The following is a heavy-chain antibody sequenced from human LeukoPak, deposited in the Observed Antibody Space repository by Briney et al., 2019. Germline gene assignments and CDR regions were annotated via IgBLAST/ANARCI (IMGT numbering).Heavy chain of an antibody. CDR1: GITLSTYW. CDR3: ARDQGAFDM. J-gene: IGHJ3*02. CDR2: IKQDGSEK. Sequence: GGSLRLSCAGSGITLSTYWMSWIRQAPGQGLEWVGDIKQDGSEKYFVDSLRGRFTISRDNAKNSLFLQMNSLRAEDTAVYYCARDQGAFDMWGQGTMVTVSS. V-gene: IGHV3-7*05.